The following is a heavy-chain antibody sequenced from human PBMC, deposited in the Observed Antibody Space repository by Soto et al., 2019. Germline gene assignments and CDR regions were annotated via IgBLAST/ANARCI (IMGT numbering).Heavy chain of an antibody. CDR3: ATACRDGYNCLDY. D-gene: IGHD5-12*01. CDR1: GYTFTGHY. Sequence: ASVKVSCKASGYTFTGHYIHWVRQAPGQGLEWMGWINPNSGGTNYAQKIQGWVTMTRDTSISTAYMELSRLTSDDTAVYYCATACRDGYNCLDYWGQGTLVTVSS. J-gene: IGHJ4*02. CDR2: INPNSGGT. V-gene: IGHV1-2*04.